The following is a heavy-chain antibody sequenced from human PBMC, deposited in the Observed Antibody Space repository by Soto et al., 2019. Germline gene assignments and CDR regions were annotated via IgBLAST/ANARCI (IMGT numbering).Heavy chain of an antibody. CDR2: IYYSGST. Sequence: SETLSLTCTVSGGSISSSSYYWGWIRQPPGKGLEWIGSIYYSGSTYYNPSLKSRVTISVDTSKNQFSLKLSSVTAADTAVYYCARDVRDWNYGYGMDVWGQGTTVTVSS. J-gene: IGHJ6*02. CDR1: GGSISSSSYY. V-gene: IGHV4-39*02. D-gene: IGHD1-7*01. CDR3: ARDVRDWNYGYGMDV.